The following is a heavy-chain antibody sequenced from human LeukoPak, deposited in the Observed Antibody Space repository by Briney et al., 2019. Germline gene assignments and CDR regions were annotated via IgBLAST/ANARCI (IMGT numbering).Heavy chain of an antibody. Sequence: SETLSLTCTVSGGSISSGDYYWSWIRQPPGKGLEWIGYIYYSGSTYYNPSLKSRVTISVDTSKNQFSLKLSSVTAADTAVYHCARVSSIGSVPYWYFDLWGRGTLVTVSS. CDR3: ARVSSIGSVPYWYFDL. D-gene: IGHD3-10*01. J-gene: IGHJ2*01. CDR1: GGSISSGDYY. CDR2: IYYSGST. V-gene: IGHV4-30-4*01.